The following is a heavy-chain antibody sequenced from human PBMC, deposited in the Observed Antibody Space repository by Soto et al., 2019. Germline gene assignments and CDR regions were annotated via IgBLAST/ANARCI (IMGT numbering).Heavy chain of an antibody. CDR2: VSYDGSNK. Sequence: QVQLVESGGGVVQPGRFLRLSCAASGFTFSSYGMHWVRQAPGKGLEWVAVVSYDGSNKYYADSVKGRFTISRDNSQNTLYLHMNSLRAEATAVYYCAHDQNGDYAYYYGMDLWGQGTTVTVSS. V-gene: IGHV3-30*18. J-gene: IGHJ6*02. CDR1: GFTFSSYG. D-gene: IGHD4-17*01. CDR3: AHDQNGDYAYYYGMDL.